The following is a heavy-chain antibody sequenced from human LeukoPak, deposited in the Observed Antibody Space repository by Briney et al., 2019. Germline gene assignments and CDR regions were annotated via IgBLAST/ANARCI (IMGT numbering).Heavy chain of an antibody. D-gene: IGHD5-18*01. Sequence: GGSLRLSCAASGFTFSSYNMNWVRQAPGKGLEWVSSISSTSSYIYYADSVKGRFTFSRDTAKSSLYLQMNSLRAEDTAMYYCARVLRYSYGLDYWGQGTLVTVSS. CDR3: ARVLRYSYGLDY. CDR1: GFTFSSYN. CDR2: ISSTSSYI. V-gene: IGHV3-21*01. J-gene: IGHJ4*02.